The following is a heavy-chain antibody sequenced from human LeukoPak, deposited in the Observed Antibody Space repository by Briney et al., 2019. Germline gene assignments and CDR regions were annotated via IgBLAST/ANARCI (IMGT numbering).Heavy chain of an antibody. CDR2: INPNSGGT. D-gene: IGHD3-22*01. J-gene: IGHJ5*02. CDR3: AREDYYDSSGYYPNWLDP. Sequence: ASVKVSCKASGYTFTGYYMHWVRQAPGQGLEWMGWINPNSGGTNYAQKFQGRVTMTRDTSISTAYMELSRLRSDDTAVYYCAREDYYDSSGYYPNWLDPWGQGTLVTVSS. V-gene: IGHV1-2*02. CDR1: GYTFTGYY.